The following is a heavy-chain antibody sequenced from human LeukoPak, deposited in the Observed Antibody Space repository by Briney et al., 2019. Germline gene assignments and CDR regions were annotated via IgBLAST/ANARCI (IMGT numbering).Heavy chain of an antibody. CDR3: ARDRSNGDYAFDY. J-gene: IGHJ4*02. V-gene: IGHV3-30*02. Sequence: PGGSLRLSCAASGFTFSSYGMHWVRQAPGKGLEWVAFIRYDGSNKYYADSVKGRFTISRDNSKNTLHLQMNSLRAEDTAVYYCARDRSNGDYAFDYWGQGALVAVSS. D-gene: IGHD4-17*01. CDR2: IRYDGSNK. CDR1: GFTFSSYG.